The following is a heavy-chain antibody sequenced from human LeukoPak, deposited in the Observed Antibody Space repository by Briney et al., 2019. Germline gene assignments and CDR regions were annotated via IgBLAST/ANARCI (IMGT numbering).Heavy chain of an antibody. CDR2: IQTDGST. Sequence: PGGSLRLSCAASGFTFTNFWMNWVRQTPEKGLMWVSRIQTDGSTRYAESVKGRFTISRDNAKNTVYLQMNTLSAEDTAIYYCARGLHWNDFNWFDSWGQGTLVTVSS. J-gene: IGHJ5*01. V-gene: IGHV3-74*01. CDR1: GFTFTNFW. D-gene: IGHD1-1*01. CDR3: ARGLHWNDFNWFDS.